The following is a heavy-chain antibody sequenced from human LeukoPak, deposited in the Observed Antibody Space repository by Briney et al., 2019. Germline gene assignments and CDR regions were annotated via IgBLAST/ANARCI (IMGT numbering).Heavy chain of an antibody. V-gene: IGHV4-30-4*08. Sequence: SETLSLTCTVSGGSISTTNYYWGWIRQPPGRDLEWIGYIYDSGSTYYNPSLKSRITISVDTSENRFSLKLSSVTATDTAVYYCARDCSGGSCYGAFDIWGQGTMVTVSS. CDR3: ARDCSGGSCYGAFDI. CDR1: GGSISTTNYY. D-gene: IGHD2-15*01. J-gene: IGHJ3*02. CDR2: IYDSGST.